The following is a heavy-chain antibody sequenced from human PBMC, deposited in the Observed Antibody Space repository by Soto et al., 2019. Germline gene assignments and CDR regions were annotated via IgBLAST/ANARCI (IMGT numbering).Heavy chain of an antibody. CDR2: IYYSGST. V-gene: IGHV4-59*01. D-gene: IGHD2-8*01. CDR3: ARFPYCTNGVCYTRYYYMDV. Sequence: SETLSLTCTVSGGSISSYYWSWIRQPPGKGLEWIGYIYYSGSTNYNPSLKSRVTISVDTSKNQFSLKLSSVTAADTAVYYCARFPYCTNGVCYTRYYYMDVWGKGTTVTVSS. J-gene: IGHJ6*03. CDR1: GGSISSYY.